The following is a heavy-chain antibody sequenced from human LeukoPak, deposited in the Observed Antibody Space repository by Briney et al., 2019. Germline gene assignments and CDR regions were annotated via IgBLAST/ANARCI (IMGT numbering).Heavy chain of an antibody. D-gene: IGHD5-18*01. V-gene: IGHV4-31*03. Sequence: PSETLSLTCTVSGGSISSGGYYWSWVRQHPGKGLEWIGYIYYSGSTYYNPSLKSRVTISVDTSKNQFSLKLSSVTAADTAVYYCARIDTAMVALDYWGQGTLVTVSS. CDR1: GGSISSGGYY. J-gene: IGHJ4*02. CDR2: IYYSGST. CDR3: ARIDTAMVALDY.